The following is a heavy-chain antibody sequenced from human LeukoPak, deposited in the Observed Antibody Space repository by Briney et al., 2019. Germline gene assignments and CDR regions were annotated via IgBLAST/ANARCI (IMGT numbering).Heavy chain of an antibody. D-gene: IGHD2-2*03. V-gene: IGHV1-46*01. CDR2: INPSGGST. J-gene: IGHJ4*02. Sequence: ASVKVSCKASGYTFTSYYMHWVRQAPGQGLEWMGIINPSGGSTSYAQKFQGRVTMTRDTSTSTVYMELSSLRSGDTAVYYCARDGGLDIVVVPAARPQYYFDYWGQGTLVTVSS. CDR1: GYTFTSYY. CDR3: ARDGGLDIVVVPAARPQYYFDY.